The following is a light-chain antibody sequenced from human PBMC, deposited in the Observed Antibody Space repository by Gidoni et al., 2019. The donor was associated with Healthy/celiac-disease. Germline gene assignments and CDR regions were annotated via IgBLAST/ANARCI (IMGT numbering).Light chain of an antibody. CDR2: EVS. CDR3: SSYTSSSTRGVV. V-gene: IGLV2-14*01. J-gene: IGLJ2*01. Sequence: QSALTQPASVSGSPGPSLTISCTGTSSDVGGYNYVSWYQQHPGKAPKLMIYEVSNRPSGGSNRFSGSKSGNTASLTISGLQAEDEADYYCSSYTSSSTRGVVFGGGTKLTVL. CDR1: SSDVGGYNY.